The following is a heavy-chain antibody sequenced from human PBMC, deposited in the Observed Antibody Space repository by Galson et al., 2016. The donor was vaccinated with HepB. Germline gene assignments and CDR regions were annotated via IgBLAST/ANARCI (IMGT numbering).Heavy chain of an antibody. CDR3: ARQGDGEGVGLDY. D-gene: IGHD3-10*01. J-gene: IGHJ4*02. Sequence: SLRLSCAASGFNISDFYTSWIRQAPGMGLEYIGYTSSSGTYTNYADSVKGRFIISRDNAKNSVFLQMNSLRVDDTAVYYCARQGDGEGVGLDYWGQGTLATVSS. V-gene: IGHV3-11*06. CDR1: GFNISDFY. CDR2: TSSSGTYT.